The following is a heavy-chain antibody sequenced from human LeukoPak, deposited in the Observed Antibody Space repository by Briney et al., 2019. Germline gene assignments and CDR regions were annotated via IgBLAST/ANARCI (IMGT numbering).Heavy chain of an antibody. Sequence: GGPLRLSCAASGFTFSSYAMSWVRQAPGKGLEWVSAISGSGGSTYYADSVKGRFTISRDNSKNTLYLQMNSLRAEDTAVYYCAHYDILTGYPYWGQGTLVTVSS. D-gene: IGHD3-9*01. J-gene: IGHJ4*02. V-gene: IGHV3-23*01. CDR1: GFTFSSYA. CDR2: ISGSGGST. CDR3: AHYDILTGYPY.